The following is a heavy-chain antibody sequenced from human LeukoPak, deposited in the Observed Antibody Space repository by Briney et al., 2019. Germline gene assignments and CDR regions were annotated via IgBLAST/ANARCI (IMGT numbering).Heavy chain of an antibody. V-gene: IGHV3-74*01. J-gene: IGHJ4*02. Sequence: GGSLRLSCAASGFTFSSYWMHWVRQAPGKGLVRVSRINSDGSSTSYADSVKGRFTITRDNAKNTLYLQMNSLRAEDTAVYYCARDLHPKYYDFWSGYPLDYWGQGTLVTVSS. CDR3: ARDLHPKYYDFWSGYPLDY. CDR2: INSDGSST. CDR1: GFTFSSYW. D-gene: IGHD3-3*01.